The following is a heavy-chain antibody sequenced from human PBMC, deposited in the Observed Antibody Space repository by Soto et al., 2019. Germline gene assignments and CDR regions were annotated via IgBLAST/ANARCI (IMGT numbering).Heavy chain of an antibody. D-gene: IGHD3-16*02. CDR2: IKQDGSEK. CDR3: AREGRYYDYIWGSYRARFDY. V-gene: IGHV3-7*01. CDR1: GFAFSSYW. J-gene: IGHJ4*02. Sequence: GGSLRLSCAASGFAFSSYWMSWVRQAPGKGLEWVANIKQDGSEKYYVDSVKGRFTISRDNAKNSLYLQMNSLRAEDTAVYYCAREGRYYDYIWGSYRARFDYWGQGTLVTVSS.